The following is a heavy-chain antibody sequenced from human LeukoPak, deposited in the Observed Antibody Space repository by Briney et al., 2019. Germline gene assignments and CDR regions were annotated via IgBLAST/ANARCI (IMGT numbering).Heavy chain of an antibody. CDR1: GGSISSGGYY. CDR3: ARVGAEVVPAANDAFDI. J-gene: IGHJ3*02. D-gene: IGHD2-2*01. CDR2: IYHSGST. V-gene: IGHV4-30-2*01. Sequence: PSETLSLTFTVSGGSISSGGYYWSWIRQPPGKGLEWIGYIYHSGSTYYNPSLKSRVAISVDRSKNQFSLKLSSVTAADTAVYYCARVGAEVVPAANDAFDIWGQGTMVTVSS.